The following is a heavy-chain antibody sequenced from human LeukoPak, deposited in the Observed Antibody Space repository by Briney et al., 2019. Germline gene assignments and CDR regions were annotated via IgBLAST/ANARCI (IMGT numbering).Heavy chain of an antibody. J-gene: IGHJ4*02. V-gene: IGHV3-43*02. CDR2: ISGDGVST. CDR1: GLPIADFA. Sequence: GGSLRLSCVASGLPIADFAMHWVRQAPGKGREWVSLISGDGVSTFYADSVKGRFSISRDNSKNSLSLEMNSLRTEDTAMYYCARESGKFDYWGQGTLVAVSS. CDR3: ARESGKFDY.